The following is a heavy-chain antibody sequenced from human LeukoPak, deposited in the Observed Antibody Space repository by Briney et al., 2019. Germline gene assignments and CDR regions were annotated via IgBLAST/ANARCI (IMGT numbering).Heavy chain of an antibody. V-gene: IGHV4-59*12. Sequence: SETLSLTCTVSGGSISSYYWSWIRQPPGKGLEWIGYIYHSGSTYYNPSLKSRVTISVDRSKNQFSLKLSSVTAADTAVYYCARKTRTRDYFDYWGQGTLVTVSS. J-gene: IGHJ4*02. D-gene: IGHD1-14*01. CDR3: ARKTRTRDYFDY. CDR1: GGSISSYY. CDR2: IYHSGST.